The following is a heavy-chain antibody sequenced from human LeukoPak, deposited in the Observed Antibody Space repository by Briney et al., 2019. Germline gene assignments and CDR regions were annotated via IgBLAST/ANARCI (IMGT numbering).Heavy chain of an antibody. D-gene: IGHD6-19*01. J-gene: IGHJ3*02. V-gene: IGHV3-23*01. CDR3: ARRGGSNGWGAFDI. CDR2: SGGSGNDA. Sequence: GGSLRLSCVASGFTFSNHAMNWVRQAPGKGLEWVSTSGGSGNDAYHGDSVKGRFTISRDNSKNTLYLQMNSLSRADTALYYCARRGGSNGWGAFDIWGQGTMVTVSS. CDR1: GFTFSNHA.